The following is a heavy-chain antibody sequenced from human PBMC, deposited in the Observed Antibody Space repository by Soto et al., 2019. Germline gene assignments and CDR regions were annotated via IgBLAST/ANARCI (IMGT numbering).Heavy chain of an antibody. J-gene: IGHJ4*02. Sequence: SETLSLTCAVYGGSFSGYYWSWIRQPPGKGLEWIGEINHSGSTNYNPSLKSRVTISVDTSKNQFSLKLSSVTAADAAVYYCARLTIFGVATNFDYWGQGTLVTVSS. D-gene: IGHD3-3*01. V-gene: IGHV4-34*01. CDR3: ARLTIFGVATNFDY. CDR2: INHSGST. CDR1: GGSFSGYY.